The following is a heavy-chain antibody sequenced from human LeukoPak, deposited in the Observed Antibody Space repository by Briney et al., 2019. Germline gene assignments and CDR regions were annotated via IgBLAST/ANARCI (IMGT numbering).Heavy chain of an antibody. Sequence: GGSLRLSCAASGFTFSSYGMHWLRQAPGKGLEWVAVIWYDGSNKYYADSVKGRFTISRDNSKNTLYLQMNSLRAEDTAVYYCAKISGYDFPRTSPADFDYWGQGTLVTVSS. V-gene: IGHV3-33*06. D-gene: IGHD5-12*01. CDR3: AKISGYDFPRTSPADFDY. CDR2: IWYDGSNK. CDR1: GFTFSSYG. J-gene: IGHJ4*02.